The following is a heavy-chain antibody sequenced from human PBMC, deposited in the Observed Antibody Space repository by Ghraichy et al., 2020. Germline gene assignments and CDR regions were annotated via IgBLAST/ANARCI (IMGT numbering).Heavy chain of an antibody. V-gene: IGHV4-39*01. CDR1: GGSISSSSYY. CDR3: ARPDYGDYEHPHDAFDI. Sequence: SETLSLTCTVSGGSISSSSYYWGWLRPPPGKGLEWIGSIYYSGSTYYNPSLKSRVTISVDTSKNQFSLKLSSVTAADTAVYYCARPDYGDYEHPHDAFDIWGQGTMVTVSS. J-gene: IGHJ3*02. CDR2: IYYSGST. D-gene: IGHD4-17*01.